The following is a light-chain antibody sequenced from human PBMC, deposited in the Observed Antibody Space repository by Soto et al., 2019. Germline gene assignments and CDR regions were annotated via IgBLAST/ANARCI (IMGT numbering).Light chain of an antibody. J-gene: IGKJ1*01. V-gene: IGKV3-20*01. CDR2: GAS. Sequence: EIVFTQSPSILSLSPGERATLSCRASQSVSTYLAWYQRKPGQAPRLLIYGASSRATGIPDRFSGSGSGTDFTLTISRLEPEDFAVYYCQQYGSSPTWTFGQGTKVDIK. CDR3: QQYGSSPTWT. CDR1: QSVSTY.